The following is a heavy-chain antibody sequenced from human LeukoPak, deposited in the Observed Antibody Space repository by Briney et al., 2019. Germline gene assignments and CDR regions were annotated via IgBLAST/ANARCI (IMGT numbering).Heavy chain of an antibody. V-gene: IGHV3-9*01. Sequence: PGGSLRLSCAASGFIFDDYAMRWVRQAPGKGLEWVSGISWDSGIIGYADSVKGRFTIGRDNAKNSLYLQMDSLRPEDTALYYCVKDQTTVSLSGWFDPWGQGTLVTVSS. CDR2: ISWDSGII. CDR1: GFIFDDYA. J-gene: IGHJ5*02. CDR3: VKDQTTVSLSGWFDP. D-gene: IGHD4-17*01.